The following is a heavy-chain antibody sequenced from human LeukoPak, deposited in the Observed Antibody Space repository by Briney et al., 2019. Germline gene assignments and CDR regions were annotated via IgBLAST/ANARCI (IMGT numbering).Heavy chain of an antibody. D-gene: IGHD6-19*01. CDR2: ISWDGGST. J-gene: IGHJ4*02. CDR3: AKDIAVAGTSGFDY. V-gene: IGHV3-43*01. CDR1: GFTFDDYT. Sequence: GGSLRLSCAASGFTFDDYTMHWVCQAPGKGLEWVSLISWDGGSTYYADSVKGRFTISRDNGKNSLYLQMNSLRTEDTALYYCAKDIAVAGTSGFDYWGQGTLVTVSS.